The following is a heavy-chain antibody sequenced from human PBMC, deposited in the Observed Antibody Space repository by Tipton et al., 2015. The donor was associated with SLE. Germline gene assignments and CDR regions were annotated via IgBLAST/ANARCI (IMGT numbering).Heavy chain of an antibody. V-gene: IGHV4-30-4*01. D-gene: IGHD3-22*01. Sequence: TLSLTCTVSGGSISSGEYYWSWIRQPPGKGLEWIGYIYNSENTYNNPSLKSRLTISVDTSRNQFSLKLSSVTAAETAVYYCARDPSDTSGFYTYSFDLWGQGTPVTVSS. CDR3: ARDPSDTSGFYTYSFDL. CDR2: IYNSENT. CDR1: GGSISSGEYY. J-gene: IGHJ4*02.